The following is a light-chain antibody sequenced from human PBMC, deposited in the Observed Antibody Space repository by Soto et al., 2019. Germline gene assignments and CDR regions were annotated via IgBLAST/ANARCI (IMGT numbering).Light chain of an antibody. V-gene: IGKV2-30*01. CDR2: KVS. CDR3: MQGTLWPPYT. Sequence: DVVMTQSPLSLPVTLGQPASISCRSSQSLAYSDGNTYLNWFQQRPGQSPRRLIYKVSNRDSGVPGRFSGSGSGTDFTLKITRVEAEDVGVYYCMQGTLWPPYTFGQGTKLEIK. J-gene: IGKJ2*01. CDR1: QSLAYSDGNTY.